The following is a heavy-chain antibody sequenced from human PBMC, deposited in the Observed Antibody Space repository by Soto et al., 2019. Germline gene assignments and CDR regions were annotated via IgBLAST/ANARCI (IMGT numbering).Heavy chain of an antibody. Sequence: PSETLSLTCTVSGGSISSSSFHWGWIRQPPGKGLEWIGSIYYSGSTYYNPSLKSRVTISVDTSKNQFSLKLSSVTAADTAVYYCARYPIAVAGSYYFDYWGQGTLVTVSS. D-gene: IGHD6-19*01. J-gene: IGHJ4*02. CDR1: GGSISSSSFH. CDR2: IYYSGST. V-gene: IGHV4-39*01. CDR3: ARYPIAVAGSYYFDY.